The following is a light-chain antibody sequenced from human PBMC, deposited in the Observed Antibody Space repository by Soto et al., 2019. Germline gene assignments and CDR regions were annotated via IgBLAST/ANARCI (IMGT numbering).Light chain of an antibody. V-gene: IGKV1D-12*01. CDR1: QDIRTY. J-gene: IGKJ2*01. CDR2: AAS. CDR3: QQGTALMYT. Sequence: DSQVTQSPSSLSASVGDRVTITCRASQDIRTYLAWYQQKPGKAPKLLIFAASTLQSGVPPRFIGSGSGTDFTLTISNLQPEDFATYYCQQGTALMYTFGQGTKLEIK.